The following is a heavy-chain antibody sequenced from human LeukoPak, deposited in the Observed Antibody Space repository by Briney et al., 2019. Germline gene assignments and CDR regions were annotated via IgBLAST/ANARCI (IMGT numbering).Heavy chain of an antibody. CDR1: GGSISSGSYY. CDR3: ARFSAYALDSRKNYYYMDV. D-gene: IGHD5-12*01. Sequence: PSETLSLTCSVSGGSISSGSYYWSWIRQPAGKGLEFIGFIYYSGRTDYNPSLKSRVTISVDASKNQFSLSLTSVTAADTAVYYCARFSAYALDSRKNYYYMDVWGKGTTVTISS. V-gene: IGHV4-61*10. J-gene: IGHJ6*03. CDR2: IYYSGRT.